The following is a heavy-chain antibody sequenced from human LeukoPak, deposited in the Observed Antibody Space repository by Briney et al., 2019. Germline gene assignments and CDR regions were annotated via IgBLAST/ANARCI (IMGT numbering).Heavy chain of an antibody. V-gene: IGHV3-7*01. J-gene: IGHJ4*02. CDR2: IKEDGSEK. Sequence: PGGSLRLSCAASGFTFSSSWMTWVRQAPGKGLEWVANIKEDGSEKYYVDSVKGRFTISRDNAKNSLYLQMNSLRAEDTAVYYCAKDFETAILWFGETFFDYWGQGTLVTVSS. D-gene: IGHD3-10*01. CDR1: GFTFSSSW. CDR3: AKDFETAILWFGETFFDY.